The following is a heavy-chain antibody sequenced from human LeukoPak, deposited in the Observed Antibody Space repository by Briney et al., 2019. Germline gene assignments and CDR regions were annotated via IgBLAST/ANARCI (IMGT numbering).Heavy chain of an antibody. CDR2: IYYSGGT. D-gene: IGHD1-7*01. CDR1: GYSISSGYY. CDR3: ARTGTGYYFDN. Sequence: NPSETLSLTCAVSGYSISSGYYWGWIRQPPGRGLEWIGTIYYSGGTYHNPSLKSRVTISVDTSKNQFSLRLRSVTAADTAVYYCARTGTGYYFDNWGQGTLVTVSS. V-gene: IGHV4-38-2*01. J-gene: IGHJ4*02.